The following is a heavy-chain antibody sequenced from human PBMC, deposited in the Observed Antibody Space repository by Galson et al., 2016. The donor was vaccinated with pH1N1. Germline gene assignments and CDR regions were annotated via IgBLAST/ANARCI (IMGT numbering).Heavy chain of an antibody. CDR2: IDPSNGGT. V-gene: IGHV1-46*01. D-gene: IGHD1-26*01. CDR1: GYPFTRYY. J-gene: IGHJ4*02. CDR3: TRDLGRLRDY. Sequence: SVKVSCKASGYPFTRYYFHWVRQAPGQGLEWIGVIDPSNGGTTYAQKFQARVTMTRDTSTCTVYMDLSSLKAEDTAVYYCTRDLGRLRDYWGQGTLVTVSS.